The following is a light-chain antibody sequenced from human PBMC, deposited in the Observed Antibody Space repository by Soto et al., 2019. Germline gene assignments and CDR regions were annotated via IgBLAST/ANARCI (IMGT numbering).Light chain of an antibody. CDR2: DGS. Sequence: SYELTQPPSVSVAPGLTARITCGGNNIGTKGVHWYQQMPGQAPVLVVYDGSDRPSGIPERFSGSNSGNTATLTISSVEAGDEADYYCQVWDRSGDHYVFGTGTKVTVL. CDR1: NIGTKG. V-gene: IGLV3-21*02. J-gene: IGLJ1*01. CDR3: QVWDRSGDHYV.